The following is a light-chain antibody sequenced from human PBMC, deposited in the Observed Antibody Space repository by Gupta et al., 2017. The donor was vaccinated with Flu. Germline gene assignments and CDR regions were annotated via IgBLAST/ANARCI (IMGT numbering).Light chain of an antibody. CDR2: DDS. Sequence: SDVLTQPPSLSVAPVQTARLSWEGDKIRTKSVHWHQQRPGQAPVLVVYDDSDRPSGIPERFSGSNSGDTATLTISRVEAGDEADYYCQVWDTSSNHVVFGGGTKLTVL. CDR3: QVWDTSSNHVV. V-gene: IGLV3-21*02. CDR1: KIRTKS. J-gene: IGLJ2*01.